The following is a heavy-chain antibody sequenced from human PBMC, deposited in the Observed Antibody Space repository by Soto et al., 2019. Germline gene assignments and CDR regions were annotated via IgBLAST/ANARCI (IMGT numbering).Heavy chain of an antibody. CDR3: ATFVHHGFYYFDY. CDR2: IYYSGST. Sequence: SETLSLTCTVSGGSISSYYWSWIRQPPGKGLEWIGYIYYSGSTNYNPSLKSRVTISVDTSKNQFSLKLSSVTAADTAVYYCATFVHHGFYYFDYWGQGTLVTVSS. D-gene: IGHD3-10*02. J-gene: IGHJ4*02. CDR1: GGSISSYY. V-gene: IGHV4-59*08.